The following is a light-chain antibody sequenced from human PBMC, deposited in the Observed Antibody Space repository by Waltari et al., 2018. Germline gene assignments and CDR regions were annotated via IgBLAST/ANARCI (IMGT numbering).Light chain of an antibody. CDR3: QQRNTYPT. V-gene: IGKV1-17*01. Sequence: DIQMTQTPSSLSASLGDKVNITCRASQGISNALAWYQQKPGKAPKLLIYAASNLQSGVPARFSGSGSGTDFTLTISSLQPEDFAVYYCQQRNTYPTFGQGTKVEIK. J-gene: IGKJ1*01. CDR1: QGISNA. CDR2: AAS.